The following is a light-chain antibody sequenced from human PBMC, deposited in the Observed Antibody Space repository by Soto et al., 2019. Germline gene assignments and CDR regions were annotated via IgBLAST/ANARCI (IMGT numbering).Light chain of an antibody. Sequence: EIVMTQSPATLSVSPGERATLSCRASQSVSSNLAWYQKKPGQAPRLLIYGASTRATGIPARFSGSGSATEFTLTINSLQSGDFAVYYCQQYNIWPPWTFGQGTKVDIK. CDR1: QSVSSN. CDR2: GAS. J-gene: IGKJ1*01. CDR3: QQYNIWPPWT. V-gene: IGKV3-15*01.